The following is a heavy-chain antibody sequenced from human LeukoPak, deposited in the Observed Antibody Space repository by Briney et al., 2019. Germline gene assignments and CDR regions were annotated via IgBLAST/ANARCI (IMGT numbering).Heavy chain of an antibody. J-gene: IGHJ4*02. Sequence: ASVKVSCKASGFSFNKYGFSWVRQAPGQGPEWMGWISAYNRNTNYAQKFQGRVTMTTDTSTSTAYMELRSLRSDDTAVYFCARDFYDYSNYYDYWGQGTLVTVSS. CDR1: GFSFNKYG. CDR2: ISAYNRNT. V-gene: IGHV1-18*01. D-gene: IGHD4-11*01. CDR3: ARDFYDYSNYYDY.